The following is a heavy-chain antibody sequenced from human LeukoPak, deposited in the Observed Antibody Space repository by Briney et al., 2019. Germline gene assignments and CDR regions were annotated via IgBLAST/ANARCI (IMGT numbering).Heavy chain of an antibody. CDR3: ATYRAWVTMIRGPEH. Sequence: GGSLRLSCAASGFTFDDYGMSWVRQAPGKGLEWVSGINWNGGSTGYADSVKGRFTISRDNAKNSLYLQMNSLRAEDTAVYYCATYRAWVTMIRGPEHWGQGTLVTVSS. CDR2: INWNGGST. V-gene: IGHV3-20*04. J-gene: IGHJ4*02. D-gene: IGHD3-10*01. CDR1: GFTFDDYG.